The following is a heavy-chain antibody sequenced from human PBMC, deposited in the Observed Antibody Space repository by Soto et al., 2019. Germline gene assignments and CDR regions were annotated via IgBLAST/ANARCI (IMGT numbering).Heavy chain of an antibody. Sequence: GGSLRLSCAASGFTFSYYAMSWVRQAPGKGLDWVSAISGNGGSTYYADSVKGRFTISRDNSKNTLYLQMNSLRAEDTAVYYCAKRLLTGYIYKAGYSSDYWGPGTLVTVSS. J-gene: IGHJ4*02. CDR1: GFTFSYYA. D-gene: IGHD3-9*01. V-gene: IGHV3-23*01. CDR2: ISGNGGST. CDR3: AKRLLTGYIYKAGYSSDY.